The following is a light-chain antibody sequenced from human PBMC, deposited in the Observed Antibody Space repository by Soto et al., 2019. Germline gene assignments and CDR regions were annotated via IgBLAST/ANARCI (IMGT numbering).Light chain of an antibody. CDR2: KAS. CDR1: HSISTW. V-gene: IGKV1-5*03. Sequence: AXVGDRVTITCRASHSISTWLAWYQQKPGKAPKLLIYKASSLESGVPSRFSGSGSGTEFTLTISSLQPDDFATYYCQQYNSYWTFGQGTKVEIK. CDR3: QQYNSYWT. J-gene: IGKJ1*01.